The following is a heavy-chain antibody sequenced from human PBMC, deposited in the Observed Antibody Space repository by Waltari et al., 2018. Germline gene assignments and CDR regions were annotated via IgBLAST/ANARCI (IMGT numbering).Heavy chain of an antibody. CDR2: ITSKSDGATT. Sequence: EVQMVESGGGSMKPGDSLRLSCVASGCSLPPAWLTWVLQDPGKGLEWVGRITSKSDGATTDYAAPVKGRFSISREDSQNMVFLQMNSLRTEDTAVYFCTTLDAPWGGWGHGTLVTVSS. CDR3: TTLDAPWGG. V-gene: IGHV3-15*01. D-gene: IGHD7-27*01. CDR1: GCSLPPAW. J-gene: IGHJ4*01.